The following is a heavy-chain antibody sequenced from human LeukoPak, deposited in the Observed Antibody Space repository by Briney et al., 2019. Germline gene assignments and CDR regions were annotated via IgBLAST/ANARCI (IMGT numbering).Heavy chain of an antibody. D-gene: IGHD3-3*01. CDR1: GYSISSGYY. Sequence: SETLSLTCAVSGYSISSGYYWGWIRQPPGKGLEGIGRIYYSGSTYYNPSLKSRVTISVDTSKNQFSLKLSSVTAADTAVYYCAKSDYDFWSGQGFFDYWGQGTLVTVSS. J-gene: IGHJ4*02. V-gene: IGHV4-38-2*01. CDR2: IYYSGST. CDR3: AKSDYDFWSGQGFFDY.